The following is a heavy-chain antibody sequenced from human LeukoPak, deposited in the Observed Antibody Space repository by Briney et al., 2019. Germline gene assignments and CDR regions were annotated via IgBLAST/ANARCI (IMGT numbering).Heavy chain of an antibody. V-gene: IGHV3-9*01. CDR1: GFTFDDYA. D-gene: IGHD2-15*01. CDR2: ISWNSGSI. CDR3: ARASFGYCSGGSCYSGYYFDY. Sequence: SLRLSCAASGFTFDDYAMHWVRHAPGKGLEWVSGISWNSGSIGYADSVKGRFTISRDNAKNSLYLQMNSLRAEDTALYYCARASFGYCSGGSCYSGYYFDYWGQGTLVTVSS. J-gene: IGHJ4*02.